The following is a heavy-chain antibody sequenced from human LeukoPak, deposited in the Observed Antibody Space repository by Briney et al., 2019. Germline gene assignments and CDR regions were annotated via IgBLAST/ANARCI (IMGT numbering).Heavy chain of an antibody. CDR2: ISSSGSTI. V-gene: IGHV3-11*01. D-gene: IGHD3-3*01. J-gene: IGHJ6*02. Sequence: PGGSLRLSCAASGFTFSDYYMSWIRQAPGKGLEWVSYISSSGSTIYYADSVKGRFTISRGNAKNSLYLQMNSLRAEDTAVYYCARDKRDFWSGYHGQYYYYGMDVWGQGTTVTVSS. CDR1: GFTFSDYY. CDR3: ARDKRDFWSGYHGQYYYYGMDV.